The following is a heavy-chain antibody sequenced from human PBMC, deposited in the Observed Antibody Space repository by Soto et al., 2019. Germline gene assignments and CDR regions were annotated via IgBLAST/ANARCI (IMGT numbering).Heavy chain of an antibody. J-gene: IGHJ6*02. D-gene: IGHD1-1*01. CDR3: ARDKDREQLGGNYYYALDV. Sequence: QVQLAQSGAEVKKPGSSVKVSCKASGDTFSSFAISWGRQAPGQGLEWMGGIIPIFRTPKYAQKFQGRVTITADEPTSTAYMELSSLRSEDTAVYYCARDKDREQLGGNYYYALDVWGQGTTVIVSS. V-gene: IGHV1-69*12. CDR2: IIPIFRTP. CDR1: GDTFSSFA.